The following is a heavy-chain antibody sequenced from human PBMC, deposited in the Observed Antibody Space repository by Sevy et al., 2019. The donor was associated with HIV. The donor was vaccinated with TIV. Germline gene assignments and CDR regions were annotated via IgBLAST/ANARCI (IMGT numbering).Heavy chain of an antibody. CDR1: GFTFRTYS. V-gene: IGHV3-21*04. D-gene: IGHD3-3*01. CDR2: ISDDSRYI. J-gene: IGHJ4*02. Sequence: GESLKISCAASGFTFRTYSMNWVRQAPGKGLEWLSSISDDSRYIYYSDSVKGRFTISRANAKNLLYLQMNNLRVEDTAIYDCARDFTIFGVVSGIDYWGQGNLVTVSS. CDR3: ARDFTIFGVVSGIDY.